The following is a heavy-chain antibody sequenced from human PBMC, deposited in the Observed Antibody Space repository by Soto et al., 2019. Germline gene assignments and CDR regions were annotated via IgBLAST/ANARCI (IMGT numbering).Heavy chain of an antibody. V-gene: IGHV5-51*01. Sequence: GESLKISCKGSGYSFTSYWIGWVRQMPGKGLEWMGIIYPGDSDTRYSPSFQGQVTISADKSISTAYLQWSSLKASDTAMYYCARLPSGGGSSAYYYYYGIDVWRQGNTVTVSS. J-gene: IGHJ6*02. CDR3: ARLPSGGGSSAYYYYYGIDV. CDR2: IYPGDSDT. CDR1: GYSFTSYW. D-gene: IGHD6-6*01.